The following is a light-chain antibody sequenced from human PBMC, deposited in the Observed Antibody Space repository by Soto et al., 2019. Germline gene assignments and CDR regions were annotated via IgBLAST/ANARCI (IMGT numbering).Light chain of an antibody. CDR1: DEDIGGYNY. J-gene: IGLJ2*01. Sequence: QSALTQPPSASGSPGQSVTISGTGTDEDIGGYNYVSWYQQRPGSVPKVIIFEVSQRPSGVPDRFSGSKSGNTASLTVSGLQAEDEASYYCSSYAGANTLIFGGGTKVTVL. CDR2: EVS. V-gene: IGLV2-8*01. CDR3: SSYAGANTLI.